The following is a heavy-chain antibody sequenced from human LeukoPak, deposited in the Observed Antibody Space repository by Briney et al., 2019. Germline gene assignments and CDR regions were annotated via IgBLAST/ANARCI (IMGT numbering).Heavy chain of an antibody. Sequence: PSETLSLTCTVSGGSISSSSYYWGWPRHPPGKGLEWIGSIYYSGSTYYNPPLKSRVPISVDTSKNHFSLNLRSVTAADTAVYYCARLLESLDDSLCYYYYYMDVWGKGTTVTISS. CDR1: GGSISSSSYY. D-gene: IGHD2-21*02. J-gene: IGHJ6*03. CDR3: ARLLESLDDSLCYYYYYMDV. CDR2: IYYSGST. V-gene: IGHV4-39*01.